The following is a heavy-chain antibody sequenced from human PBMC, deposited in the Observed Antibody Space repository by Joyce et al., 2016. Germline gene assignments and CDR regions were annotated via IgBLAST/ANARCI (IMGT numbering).Heavy chain of an antibody. V-gene: IGHV3-48*04. CDR1: GLTFSDYS. D-gene: IGHD1-1*01. CDR2: INSGSSSI. Sequence: EVQLVESGGGLVQPGGSLRFSCVASGLTFSDYSMNWVRQAPVKGLEWVSYINSGSSSIYYADSVKGRFTISRDNAKNSLYLQMNSLGAEDTAVYYCAVRAGTYSFDCWGQGTLVTVSS. J-gene: IGHJ4*02. CDR3: AVRAGTYSFDC.